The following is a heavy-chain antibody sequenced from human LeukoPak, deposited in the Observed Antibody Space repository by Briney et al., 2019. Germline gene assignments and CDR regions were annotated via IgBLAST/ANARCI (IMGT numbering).Heavy chain of an antibody. CDR3: ARQLGYCSSTSCYGIDY. Sequence: ASVKVSCKASGYTFTSYGISWVRQAPGQGLEWMGWINPNSGGTNYAQKFQGRVTMTRDTSISTAYMELSRLRSDDTAVYYCARQLGYCSSTSCYGIDYWGQGTLVTVSS. D-gene: IGHD2-2*01. J-gene: IGHJ4*02. CDR2: INPNSGGT. CDR1: GYTFTSYG. V-gene: IGHV1-2*02.